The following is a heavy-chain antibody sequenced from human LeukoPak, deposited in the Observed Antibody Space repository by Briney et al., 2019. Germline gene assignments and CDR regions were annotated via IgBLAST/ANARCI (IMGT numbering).Heavy chain of an antibody. CDR1: GGSISSYY. J-gene: IGHJ4*02. CDR2: IYYSGST. D-gene: IGHD6-19*01. V-gene: IGHV4-59*12. CDR3: ARGPVAGPLDY. Sequence: SETLSLTCTVSGGSISSYYWNWIRQPPGKALEWIGYIYYSGSTNYNPSLKSRVTISVDKSKNQFSLKLSSVTAADTAVYYCARGPVAGPLDYWGQGTLVTVSS.